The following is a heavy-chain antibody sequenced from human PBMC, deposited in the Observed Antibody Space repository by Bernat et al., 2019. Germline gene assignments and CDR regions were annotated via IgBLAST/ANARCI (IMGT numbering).Heavy chain of an antibody. D-gene: IGHD3-10*01. Sequence: QVQLQESGPGLVKPSETLSLTCTVSGGSISSYYWSWIRQPPGKGLEWIGYIYYSGSTNYNPSLKSRVTISVDTSKNQFSLKLSSVTAADTAVYYCARVPLGGFGELPAYYYGIDVWGQGTTVTVSS. CDR2: IYYSGST. J-gene: IGHJ6*02. CDR1: GGSISSYY. CDR3: ARVPLGGFGELPAYYYGIDV. V-gene: IGHV4-59*01.